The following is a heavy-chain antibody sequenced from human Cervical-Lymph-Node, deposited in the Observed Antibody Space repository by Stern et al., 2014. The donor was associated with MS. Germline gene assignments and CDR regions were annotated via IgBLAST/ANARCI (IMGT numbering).Heavy chain of an antibody. CDR3: TRAVGGVGRE. J-gene: IGHJ4*02. CDR1: GYTFTNYY. D-gene: IGHD3-16*01. Sequence: QVQLGQSGPEVKKPGASVMVSCKTSGYTFTNYYIHWVRQAPGQGLEWMGIINPNGSVTASAQKFQGRLTITRDTSTTTVYMRLITLTSEDTAMYYCTRAVGGVGREWGQGTLVFVSS. V-gene: IGHV1-46*01. CDR2: INPNGSVT.